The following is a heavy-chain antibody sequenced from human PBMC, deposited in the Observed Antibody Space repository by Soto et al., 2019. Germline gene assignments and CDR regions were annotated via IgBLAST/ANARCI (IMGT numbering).Heavy chain of an antibody. V-gene: IGHV3-23*01. CDR3: ATDPQQLIVYLDY. D-gene: IGHD6-13*01. CDR1: GSTFSNYA. Sequence: GGSLRLSCVDSGSTFSNYAMSWVRQAPGKGLEWVSSISDNGGTTYYADSVKGRFTISRDNSKNTLYLQMNSLRAEDTAVYYRATDPQQLIVYLDYWGQGTQVTVSS. CDR2: ISDNGGTT. J-gene: IGHJ4*02.